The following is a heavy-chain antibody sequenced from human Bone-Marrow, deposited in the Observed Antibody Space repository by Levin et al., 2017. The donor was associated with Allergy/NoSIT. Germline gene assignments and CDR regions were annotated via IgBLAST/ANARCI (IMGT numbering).Heavy chain of an antibody. CDR1: GGSIGGYY. V-gene: IGHV4-4*09. Sequence: SSETLSLTCTVSGGSIGGYYLTWIRQPPGKTLEWIGFIFSSGFTNYNPSLKSRLSMSVDTSRNQFSLTLSSVTTADTAVYFCARGLGGNSYYFDYWGRGRLVAVS. J-gene: IGHJ4*02. CDR3: ARGLGGNSYYFDY. CDR2: IFSSGFT. D-gene: IGHD4-23*01.